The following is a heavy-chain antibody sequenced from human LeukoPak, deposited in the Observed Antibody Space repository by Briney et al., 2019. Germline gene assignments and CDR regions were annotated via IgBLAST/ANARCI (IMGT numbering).Heavy chain of an antibody. CDR1: GFTFSSYS. V-gene: IGHV3-23*01. CDR3: ANSIIKTTDYYDY. Sequence: RSGGSLRLSCAASGFTFSSYSMNWVRQAPGRGLECVSAISGNGRLTYYADSVKGRITISRDNSKNTLYLQMVSLRAEDTAVYYCANSIIKTTDYYDYWGRGTLVTVSS. J-gene: IGHJ4*01. D-gene: IGHD1-20*01. CDR2: ISGNGRLT.